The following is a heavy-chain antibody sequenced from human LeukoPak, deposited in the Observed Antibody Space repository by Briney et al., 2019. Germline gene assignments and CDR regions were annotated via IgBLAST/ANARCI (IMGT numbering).Heavy chain of an antibody. CDR2: ISGSGGST. Sequence: GGSLRLSCAASGFTFSSYAMSWVRQAPGKGLEWVSAISGSGGSTYYADSVKGRFTISRDNAKNTVYVEVKSLRSEDTAVYYCARIGPNYCYMDVWGKGTTVTVSS. CDR3: ARIGPNYCYMDV. D-gene: IGHD5-24*01. CDR1: GFTFSSYA. J-gene: IGHJ6*04. V-gene: IGHV3-23*01.